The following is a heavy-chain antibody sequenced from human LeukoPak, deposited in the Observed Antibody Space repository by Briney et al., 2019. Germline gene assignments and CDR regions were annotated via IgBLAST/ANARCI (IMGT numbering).Heavy chain of an antibody. J-gene: IGHJ3*02. CDR2: IKPSGGST. V-gene: IGHV1-46*04. CDR3: AIPNQGGAFDI. D-gene: IGHD2-2*01. Sequence: ASVKVSCQASGYTFTDYYMHWVRQAPGQGLECMGIIKPSGGSTSYARKLQGRVTMTRDTSTSTVYMELSSLRSEDTAVYYCAIPNQGGAFDIWGQGTMVIVSS. CDR1: GYTFTDYY.